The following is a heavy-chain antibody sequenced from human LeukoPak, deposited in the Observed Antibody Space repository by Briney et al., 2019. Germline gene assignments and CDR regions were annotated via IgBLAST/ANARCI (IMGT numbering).Heavy chain of an antibody. Sequence: ASVKVSCKASGYTFINYAINWGRQAPGQRPEWMGWINAGNGNTKYSQKFQGRVTITRDTSASTAYMELSSLTSEDTAVYYCARGPRAAADDYWGQGTLVTVSS. D-gene: IGHD6-13*01. CDR1: GYTFINYA. CDR3: ARGPRAAADDY. CDR2: INAGNGNT. V-gene: IGHV1-3*01. J-gene: IGHJ4*02.